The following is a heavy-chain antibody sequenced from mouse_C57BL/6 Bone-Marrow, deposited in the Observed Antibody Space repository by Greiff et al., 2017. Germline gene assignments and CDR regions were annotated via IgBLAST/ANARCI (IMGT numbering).Heavy chain of an antibody. CDR1: GYTFTSSG. J-gene: IGHJ3*01. V-gene: IGHV1-81*01. D-gene: IGHD1-2*01. CDR2: IYPRSGNT. CDR3: ARARGGLLRPFAH. Sequence: QVQLQQSGAELARPGASVKLSCKASGYTFTSSGISWVKQRTGQGLEWIGEIYPRSGNTYYNEKFKGKATLTADKSSSTAYMGLRSLTSEDSAVYICARARGGLLRPFAHWGEETLVSVSA.